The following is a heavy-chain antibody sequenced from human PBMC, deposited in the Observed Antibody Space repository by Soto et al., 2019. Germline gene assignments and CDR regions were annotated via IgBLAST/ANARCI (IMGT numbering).Heavy chain of an antibody. J-gene: IGHJ4*02. D-gene: IGHD5-12*01. CDR3: AREGSYSAYNFAHGIQLWSFDF. Sequence: SETLSLTCAVYGGSFSDFYWNFIRQPPGKGLEWIGEINHSGSTSFNPSLESRVAMSVDTSKNHFSLNLSSVTAADMAVYYCAREGSYSAYNFAHGIQLWSFDFWGQGALVTVSS. V-gene: IGHV4-34*01. CDR2: INHSGST. CDR1: GGSFSDFY.